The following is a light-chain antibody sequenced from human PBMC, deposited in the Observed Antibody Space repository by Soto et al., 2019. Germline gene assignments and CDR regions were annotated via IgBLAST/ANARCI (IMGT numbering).Light chain of an antibody. V-gene: IGLV1-44*01. CDR3: AAWDDSLNGHYV. Sequence: VLTQPPSASGTPGQRVTISCSGSSSNIGSNTVNWYQQLPGTAPKLLIYSNNQRPSGVPDRFSGSKSGTSASLAISGLQSEDEADYYCAAWDDSLNGHYVFGTGTKVTVL. CDR1: SSNIGSNT. CDR2: SNN. J-gene: IGLJ1*01.